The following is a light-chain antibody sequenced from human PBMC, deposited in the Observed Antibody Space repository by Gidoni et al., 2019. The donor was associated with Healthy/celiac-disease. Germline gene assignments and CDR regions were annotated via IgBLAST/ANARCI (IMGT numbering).Light chain of an antibody. Sequence: QSALTQPAPVSGSPGQPITISCTGTSSDVGGYNYVSWSQQHPGKAPKLMIYEVSNRPSGVSNRFSGSKSGNTASLTISGLQAEDEADYYCSSYTSSSTPVFGGGTKLTVL. CDR1: SSDVGGYNY. CDR2: EVS. J-gene: IGLJ3*02. V-gene: IGLV2-14*01. CDR3: SSYTSSSTPV.